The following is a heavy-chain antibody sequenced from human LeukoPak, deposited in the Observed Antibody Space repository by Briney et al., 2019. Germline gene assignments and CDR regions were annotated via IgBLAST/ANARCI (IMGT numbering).Heavy chain of an antibody. CDR1: GFTFSSYA. V-gene: IGHV3-23*01. CDR2: ISSSGGST. Sequence: GGSLRLSCAASGFTFSSYAMSWVRQAPGKGLEWASAISSSGGSTYYADSVKGRFTISRDNAKNSLYLQMNSLRAEDTAVYYCAELGITMIGGVWGKGTTVTISS. J-gene: IGHJ6*04. D-gene: IGHD3-10*02. CDR3: AELGITMIGGV.